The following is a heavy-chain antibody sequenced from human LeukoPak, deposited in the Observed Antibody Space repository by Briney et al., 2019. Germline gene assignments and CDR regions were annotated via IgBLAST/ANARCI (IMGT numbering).Heavy chain of an antibody. J-gene: IGHJ5*02. CDR2: IIPIFGTA. D-gene: IGHD1-14*01. V-gene: IGHV1-69*05. CDR1: GGTFSSYA. Sequence: GASVKVSCKASGGTFSSYAISWVRQAPGQGLEWMGGIIPIFGTANYAQKFQGRVTITTDESTSTAYMELSSLRSEDTAVYYCARDPGLAFDPWGQGTLVTVSS. CDR3: ARDPGLAFDP.